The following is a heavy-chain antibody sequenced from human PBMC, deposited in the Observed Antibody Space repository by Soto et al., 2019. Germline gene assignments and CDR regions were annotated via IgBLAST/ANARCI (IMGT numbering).Heavy chain of an antibody. D-gene: IGHD5-18*01. J-gene: IGHJ4*02. V-gene: IGHV4-31*03. Sequence: QVQLLESGPGLVKPSQTLSLICNVSGASISSGGYYWSWIRQRPGGGLEWLGFIYYSGISHYNPSIKSRATISVDTSKNQFSLNLISVTAADTAVYYCARAEWIQLWFDYWGQGALVTVS. CDR3: ARAEWIQLWFDY. CDR1: GASISSGGYY. CDR2: IYYSGIS.